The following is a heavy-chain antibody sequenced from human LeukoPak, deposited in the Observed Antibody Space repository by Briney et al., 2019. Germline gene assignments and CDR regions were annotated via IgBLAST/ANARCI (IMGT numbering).Heavy chain of an antibody. CDR2: IYYSGST. V-gene: IGHV4-59*01. D-gene: IGHD6-13*01. Sequence: PSETLSLTCTVSGGSISSYYWSWIRQPPGKGLEWIGYIYYSGSTNYNPSLKSRVTISVDTSKNQFSLKLSSVTAADTAVYYCARVGSSWLYFDYWGQGTLVTVSS. CDR3: ARVGSSWLYFDY. J-gene: IGHJ4*02. CDR1: GGSISSYY.